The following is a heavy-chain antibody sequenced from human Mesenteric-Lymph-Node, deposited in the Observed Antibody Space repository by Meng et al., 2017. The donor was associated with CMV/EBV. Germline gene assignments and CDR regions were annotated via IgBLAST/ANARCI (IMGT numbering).Heavy chain of an antibody. Sequence: SCGASGFTFSVHNMHWVRRAPGKGLEWVTLIYYDGSNKYYADSVKGRFTISRDNSKNTVYLQMSDLRAEDTAIYYCVRDSRDYSFDYWGQGTLVTVSS. D-gene: IGHD5-24*01. V-gene: IGHV3-33*01. CDR3: VRDSRDYSFDY. J-gene: IGHJ4*02. CDR1: GFTFSVHN. CDR2: IYYDGSNK.